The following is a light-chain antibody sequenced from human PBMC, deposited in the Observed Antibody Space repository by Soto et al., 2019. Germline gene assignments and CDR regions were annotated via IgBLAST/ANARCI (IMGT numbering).Light chain of an antibody. V-gene: IGKV1-6*01. J-gene: IGKJ1*01. Sequence: AILMTQSPSSLSVSVGDRVTITCRASQGVRNSLAWYQQKPGQAPKLLIYAASSWASGVPSRFSGSGSGTDFTLTISSLQSEDFATYYCLQSYNCPRTFGQGTKVEIK. CDR2: AAS. CDR3: LQSYNCPRT. CDR1: QGVRNS.